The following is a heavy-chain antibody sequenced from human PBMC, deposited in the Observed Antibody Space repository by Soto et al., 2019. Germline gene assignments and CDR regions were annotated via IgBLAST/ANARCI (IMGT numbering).Heavy chain of an antibody. J-gene: IGHJ4*02. Sequence: EVQLVESGGGLVQPVGSLRLSCAASGFTVSSNYMSWVRQAPGKGLEWVSVIYSGGSTYYADSVKGRFTISRDNSKNTLYLQMNSLRAEDTAVYYCARHETEYYDFWSGSNYFDYWGQGTLVTVSS. V-gene: IGHV3-66*04. CDR1: GFTVSSNY. D-gene: IGHD3-3*01. CDR2: IYSGGST. CDR3: ARHETEYYDFWSGSNYFDY.